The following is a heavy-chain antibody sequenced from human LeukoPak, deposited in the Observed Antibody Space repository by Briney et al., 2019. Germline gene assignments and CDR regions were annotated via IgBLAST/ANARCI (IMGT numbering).Heavy chain of an antibody. CDR3: ARGSGANYYFDY. Sequence: SETLSLTCTISGGSISSCYWNWIRQPPGKGLEWIGYVYFTGVTDYNPSLKRRVTISVDTSKNQFSLNLSSVTAADTAVYYCARGSGANYYFDYWGQGTLVTVSS. V-gene: IGHV4-59*01. CDR2: VYFTGVT. CDR1: GGSISSCY. J-gene: IGHJ4*02. D-gene: IGHD2-15*01.